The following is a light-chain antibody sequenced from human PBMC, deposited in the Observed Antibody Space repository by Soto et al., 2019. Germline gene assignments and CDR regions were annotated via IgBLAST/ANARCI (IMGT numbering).Light chain of an antibody. Sequence: EIVLTQSPATLSLSPGERATLSCRASQSVNVYLAWYQQKPGQAPRLLIYDASNRATGIPARFSGSGSGRDFTLTISSLEPEESAVYYCQQRSNWPPLTFGGGTKVEIK. CDR3: QQRSNWPPLT. J-gene: IGKJ4*01. CDR1: QSVNVY. V-gene: IGKV3-11*02. CDR2: DAS.